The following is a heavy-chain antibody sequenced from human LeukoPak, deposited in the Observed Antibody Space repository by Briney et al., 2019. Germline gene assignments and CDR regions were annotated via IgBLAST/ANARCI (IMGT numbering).Heavy chain of an antibody. J-gene: IGHJ4*02. CDR1: GFTFSSYS. CDR2: ISSSSSYI. V-gene: IGHV3-21*01. CDR3: ARDGVLLYYYGSGSYHPGFDY. D-gene: IGHD3-10*01. Sequence: GGSLRLSCAASGFTFSSYSMNWVRQAPGKGLEWVSSISSSSSYIYYADSVKGRFTISRDNAKNSLYLQMNSLRAEDTAVYYCARDGVLLYYYGSGSYHPGFDYWGQGTLVTVSS.